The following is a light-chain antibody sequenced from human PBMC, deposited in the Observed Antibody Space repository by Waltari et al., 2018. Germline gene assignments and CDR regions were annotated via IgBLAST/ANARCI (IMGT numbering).Light chain of an antibody. CDR1: QSVSSSH. CDR3: QQYGSSRYT. CDR2: GAS. V-gene: IGKV3-20*01. Sequence: EIVLTQSPGTLSLSPGEIATLPCRASQSVSSSHLAWYQQKPGQAPRPLIYGASSRATGIPDRFSGSGSGTDFTLTISRLEPEDFAVYYCQQYGSSRYTFGQGTKLEIK. J-gene: IGKJ2*01.